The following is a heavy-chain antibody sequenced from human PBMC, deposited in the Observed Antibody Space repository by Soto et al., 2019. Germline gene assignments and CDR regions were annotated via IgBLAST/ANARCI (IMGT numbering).Heavy chain of an antibody. D-gene: IGHD3-16*02. V-gene: IGHV3-30*18. CDR1: GFTFSSYA. CDR2: MSYDGNNQ. CDR3: AKALGELSRESFGY. Sequence: QVQLVESGGGVVQPGRSLRLSCAASGFTFSSYAMHWVRQAPGKGLEWVAIMSYDGNNQYYADSVKGRFTISRENFKNTLDLQMNSLRAEDTAVYYCAKALGELSRESFGYWGQGILVTVSS. J-gene: IGHJ4*02.